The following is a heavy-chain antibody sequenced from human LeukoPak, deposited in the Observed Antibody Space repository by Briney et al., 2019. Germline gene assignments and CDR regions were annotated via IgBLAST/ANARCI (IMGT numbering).Heavy chain of an antibody. CDR2: IYHSGST. Sequence: SETLSLTCAVSGGSISSGGYSWSWIRQPPGKGLEWIGYIYHSGSTYYNPSLKSRVTISVDRSKNQFSLKLSSVTAADTAVYYCARGPHTYTYYYGSGSYFSFDYWAREPWSPSPQ. D-gene: IGHD3-10*01. J-gene: IGHJ4*02. V-gene: IGHV4-30-2*01. CDR1: GGSISSGGYS. CDR3: ARGPHTYTYYYGSGSYFSFDY.